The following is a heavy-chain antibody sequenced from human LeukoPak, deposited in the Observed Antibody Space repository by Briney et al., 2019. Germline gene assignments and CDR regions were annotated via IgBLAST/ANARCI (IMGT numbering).Heavy chain of an antibody. J-gene: IGHJ4*02. D-gene: IGHD3-22*01. CDR1: GGSISSRSYY. Sequence: SETLSLTCTVSGGSISSRSYYWGWIRQPPGKGLEWIGSIYYSGSTYYNPSLQSRVTISVDTSKNQFSLKLSSVTAADTAVYYCARHIADSSGYYPYYFDYWGQGTLVTVSS. CDR3: ARHIADSSGYYPYYFDY. CDR2: IYYSGST. V-gene: IGHV4-39*01.